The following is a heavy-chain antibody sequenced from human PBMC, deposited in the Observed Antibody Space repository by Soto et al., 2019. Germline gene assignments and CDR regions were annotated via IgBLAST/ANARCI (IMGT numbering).Heavy chain of an antibody. CDR3: AKNYFFAQ. Sequence: GGSLRLSCEASGFAFSRYAMSWVRQAPGKGLEWVSSISVGRGGTYYADSVMGRFTISGDDAKRTLYLQMNSLRAEDTAIYYCAKNYFFAQWGQGAQVTVSS. V-gene: IGHV3-23*01. J-gene: IGHJ4*02. CDR2: ISVGRGGT. CDR1: GFAFSRYA.